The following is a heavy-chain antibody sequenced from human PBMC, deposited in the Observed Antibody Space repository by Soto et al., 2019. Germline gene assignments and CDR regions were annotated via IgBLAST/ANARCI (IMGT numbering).Heavy chain of an antibody. CDR2: IFANGHA. CDR1: GGSISEKY. Sequence: SETLSLTCIVSGGSISEKYWNWVRQPPGKGLEWIGLIFANGHADYNPSLKSRVTMSVDASKNQFSLRLTSMTAADTAVYYCVASLAASGLNWLDPWGRGTLVTVSS. J-gene: IGHJ5*02. V-gene: IGHV4-4*07. CDR3: VASLAASGLNWLDP. D-gene: IGHD6-13*01.